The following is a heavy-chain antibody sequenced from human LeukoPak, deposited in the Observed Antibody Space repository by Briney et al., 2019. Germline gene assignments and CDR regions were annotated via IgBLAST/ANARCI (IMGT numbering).Heavy chain of an antibody. V-gene: IGHV1-24*01. D-gene: IGHD1-20*01. CDR1: GYTLTELS. CDR3: ARDRGYNWNAFFDY. Sequence: ASVKVSCKVSGYTLTELSMDWVRQAPGKGLEWMGGFDPEDGETIYAQKFQGRVTITTDESTSTAYMELSSLRSEDTAVYYCARDRGYNWNAFFDYWGQGTLVTVSS. J-gene: IGHJ4*02. CDR2: FDPEDGET.